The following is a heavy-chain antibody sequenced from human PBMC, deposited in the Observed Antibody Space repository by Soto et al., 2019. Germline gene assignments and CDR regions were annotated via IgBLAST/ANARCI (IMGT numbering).Heavy chain of an antibody. CDR3: ATSNWFDP. V-gene: IGHV4-39*01. CDR2: IYYSGST. Sequence: AETLSLTCTVSGGSISSSSYYWGWIRQAPGKGREWIGCIYYSGSTYYNPSLKSRVTISVDTSKNQFSLKLSSVTAADTAVYYCATSNWFDPWGQGTLVTVSS. J-gene: IGHJ5*02. CDR1: GGSISSSSYY.